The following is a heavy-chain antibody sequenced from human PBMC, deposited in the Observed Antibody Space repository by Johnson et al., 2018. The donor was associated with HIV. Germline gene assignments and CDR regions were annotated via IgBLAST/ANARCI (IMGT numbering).Heavy chain of an antibody. J-gene: IGHJ3*02. CDR1: GFTVSSNY. V-gene: IGHV3-53*01. D-gene: IGHD1-26*01. CDR3: AREGVVGVKDGLI. CDR2: IYSGGST. Sequence: VQLVESGGGLIQPGGSLRLSCAASGFTVSSNYMSWVRQAPGQGLEWVSVIYSGGSTYYADSVKGKFPISRDKSKNTLSLQMNSLRAEDTAVYYCAREGVVGVKDGLIWGQGTMVTVSS.